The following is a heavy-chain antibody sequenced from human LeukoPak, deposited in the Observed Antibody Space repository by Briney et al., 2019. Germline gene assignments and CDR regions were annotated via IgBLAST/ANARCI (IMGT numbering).Heavy chain of an antibody. CDR2: IYYSGST. D-gene: IGHD3-10*01. J-gene: IGHJ4*02. CDR3: ARMVRGDSTFDY. CDR1: GGSISSSSYY. V-gene: IGHV4-39*01. Sequence: SETLSLTCTVSGGSISSSSYYWGWIRQPPGKGLEWIGSIYYSGSTYYNPSLKSRVTISVDTSKNQFSLKLSSVTAADTAVYYCARMVRGDSTFDYWGREPWSPSPQ.